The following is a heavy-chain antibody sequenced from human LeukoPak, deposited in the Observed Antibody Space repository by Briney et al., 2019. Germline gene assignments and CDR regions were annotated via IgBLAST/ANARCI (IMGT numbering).Heavy chain of an antibody. Sequence: GGSLRLSCVGPGFMFSNSWMSWVRQPPGKGLEWVAHTNPDGSEKYYVDSVKGRFAISRDNAQTSLYLQMNSLRADDTAAYYCVSWSSLNSWGQGTLVTVSS. CDR2: TNPDGSEK. J-gene: IGHJ4*02. CDR3: VSWSSLNS. D-gene: IGHD1-26*01. V-gene: IGHV3-7*01. CDR1: GFMFSNSW.